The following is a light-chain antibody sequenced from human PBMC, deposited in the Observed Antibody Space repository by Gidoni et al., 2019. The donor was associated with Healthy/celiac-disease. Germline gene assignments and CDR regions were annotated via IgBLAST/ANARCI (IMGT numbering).Light chain of an antibody. J-gene: IGKJ4*01. CDR3: QQYDNLPLT. V-gene: IGKV1-33*01. CDR1: QYISSY. CDR2: DAS. Sequence: DIQMTQSPSSLSASVGDRVTITCQASQYISSYLNWYQQKPGKAPKLLIYDASNLETGVPSRFSGSGSGTDFTVTISSLQPEDIATYYCQQYDNLPLTFGGXTKVEIK.